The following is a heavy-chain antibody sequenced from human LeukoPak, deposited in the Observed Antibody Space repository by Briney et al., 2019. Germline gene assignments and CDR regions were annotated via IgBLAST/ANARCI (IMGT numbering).Heavy chain of an antibody. CDR2: ISGSGDST. J-gene: IGHJ4*02. Sequence: GGSLRLSCAASGFAFSSYAMSWVRQAPGKGLEWVSAISGSGDSTYYVDSVKGRFTISRDNSKNTLYLQMNSLRAEDTAVYYCARDYSSSWYTQRLDYWGQGTLVTVSS. CDR1: GFAFSSYA. CDR3: ARDYSSSWYTQRLDY. D-gene: IGHD6-13*01. V-gene: IGHV3-23*01.